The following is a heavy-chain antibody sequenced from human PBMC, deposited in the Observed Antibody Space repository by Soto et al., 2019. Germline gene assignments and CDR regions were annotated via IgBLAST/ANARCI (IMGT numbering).Heavy chain of an antibody. CDR3: AKRGTTVTTSLWY. V-gene: IGHV3-66*01. J-gene: IGHJ4*02. CDR2: IYSGGVT. Sequence: EVQLVESGGGLVQPGGSLRLSCAASGFTVSNNYMCWVRQAPGKGLEWVSLIYSGGVTHYADSVRGRFTISRDNSRNTLYLHMNILRADDTAVYYFAKRGTTVTTSLWYWGQGTLVTVSS. CDR1: GFTVSNNY. D-gene: IGHD4-17*01.